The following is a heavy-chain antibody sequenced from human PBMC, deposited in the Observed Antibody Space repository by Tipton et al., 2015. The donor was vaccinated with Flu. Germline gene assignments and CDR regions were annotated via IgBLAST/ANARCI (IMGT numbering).Heavy chain of an antibody. CDR2: INHSGTT. J-gene: IGHJ4*02. CDR1: GGTFSGYY. Sequence: TLSLTCAVYGGTFSGYYWSWIRQPPGKGLGWIGEINHSGTTNYNPSLKSRVTISVDTSKNQFSLRLNSVTAADTAVYYCGRGTGYSTTYFGSWGPGNPGHRLL. V-gene: IGHV4-34*01. D-gene: IGHD2-15*01. CDR3: GRGTGYSTTYFGS.